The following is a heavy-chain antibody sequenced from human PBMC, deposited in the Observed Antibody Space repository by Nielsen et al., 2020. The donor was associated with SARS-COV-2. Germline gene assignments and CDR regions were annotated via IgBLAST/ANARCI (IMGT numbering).Heavy chain of an antibody. CDR3: AIGLGGMDV. Sequence: GGSLRLSCAASGFTFSSYSMNWVRQAPGKGLEWVSYISSSSSTIYHADSVKGRFTISRDNAKNSLYLQMNSLRAEDTALYYCAIGLGGMDVWGQGTTVTVSS. D-gene: IGHD7-27*01. CDR1: GFTFSSYS. CDR2: ISSSSSTI. V-gene: IGHV3-48*01. J-gene: IGHJ6*02.